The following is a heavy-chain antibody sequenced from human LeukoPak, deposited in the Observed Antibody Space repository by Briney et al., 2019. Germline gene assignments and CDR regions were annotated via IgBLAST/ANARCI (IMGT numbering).Heavy chain of an antibody. CDR3: ARMVAAAGKFDY. J-gene: IGHJ4*02. V-gene: IGHV3-30-3*01. CDR2: ISYDGSNK. CDR1: GFTFSSYA. D-gene: IGHD6-13*01. Sequence: GGSLRLSCAASGFTFSSYAMHWVRQAPGKGLEWVAVISYDGSNKYYADSVKGRFTISRDNSKNTLYLQMNSLRAEDTAVYYCARMVAAAGKFDYWGQGTLVTVSS.